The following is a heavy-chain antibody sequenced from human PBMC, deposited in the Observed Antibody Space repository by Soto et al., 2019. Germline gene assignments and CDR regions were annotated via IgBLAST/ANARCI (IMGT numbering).Heavy chain of an antibody. CDR3: ASVIGIGLAGYYFDF. D-gene: IGHD6-19*01. CDR1: GYSFNTDW. Sequence: GESLKISCMGSGYSFNTDWIGWVRQMPGKGLEWMGIIYPGDSDTRYGPSFQGQVSISADKSISTAYLQWSRLKASDTAMYYCASVIGIGLAGYYFDFWGQGTLVPVSS. V-gene: IGHV5-51*01. CDR2: IYPGDSDT. J-gene: IGHJ4*02.